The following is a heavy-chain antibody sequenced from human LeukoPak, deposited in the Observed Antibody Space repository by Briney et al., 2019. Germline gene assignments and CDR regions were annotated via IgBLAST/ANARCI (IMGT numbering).Heavy chain of an antibody. J-gene: IGHJ5*02. V-gene: IGHV4-4*02. Sequence: SGTLSLTCAVSGASIISNNWWSWVRQPSGKGLEWIGEIWHSGTTNYNPSLKSRVTISVDKSKNQFSLKLSSVTAADTAVYYCAIRPIAAEEVSFDPWGQGTLVTVSS. CDR1: GASIISNNW. D-gene: IGHD6-13*01. CDR3: AIRPIAAEEVSFDP. CDR2: IWHSGTT.